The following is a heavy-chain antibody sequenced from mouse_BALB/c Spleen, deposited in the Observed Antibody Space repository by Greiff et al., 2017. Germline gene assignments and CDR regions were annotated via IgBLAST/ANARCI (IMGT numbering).Heavy chain of an antibody. V-gene: IGHV5-6*01. D-gene: IGHD2-4*01. CDR3: ARQRMITAWFAY. CDR1: GFTFSSYG. Sequence: EVMLVESGGDLVKPGGSLKLSCAASGFTFSSYGMSWVRQTPDKSLEWVATISSGGSYTYYPDSVKGRFTISRDNAKNTLYLQMSSLKSEDTAMYYCARQRMITAWFAYWGQGTLVTVSA. J-gene: IGHJ3*01. CDR2: ISSGGSYT.